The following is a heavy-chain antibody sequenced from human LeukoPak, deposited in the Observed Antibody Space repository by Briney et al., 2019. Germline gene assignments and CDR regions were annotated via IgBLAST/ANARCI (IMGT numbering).Heavy chain of an antibody. V-gene: IGHV4-38-2*02. CDR1: GYSISRGYY. Sequence: WETLSLTCTVSGYSISRGYYWGWIRPPPGKGVEGIGKIYHSGSTYYNPSLKRRVTISGDTAKKQVCLTLRSVTAAGTAVYYSARVKSIPFPYWGQGTLVTVSS. D-gene: IGHD2-21*01. CDR2: IYHSGST. J-gene: IGHJ4*02. CDR3: ARVKSIPFPY.